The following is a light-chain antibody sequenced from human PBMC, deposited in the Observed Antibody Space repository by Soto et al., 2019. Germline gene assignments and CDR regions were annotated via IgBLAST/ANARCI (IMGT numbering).Light chain of an antibody. CDR2: AAS. CDR3: QQSYSTPRA. V-gene: IGKV1-39*01. CDR1: QSISSY. Sequence: DIQMTQSPSSLSASVGDRVTITCRASQSISSYLNWYQQKPGEAPKLLIYAASSLQSGVPSRFSGSGSGTDFTLTISSLQPEDFATYYCQQSYSTPRALGQGTQVAIK. J-gene: IGKJ1*01.